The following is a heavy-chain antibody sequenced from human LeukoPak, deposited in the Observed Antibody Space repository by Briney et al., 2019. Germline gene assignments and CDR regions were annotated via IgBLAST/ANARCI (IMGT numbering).Heavy chain of an antibody. Sequence: GGSLRLSCAASGFTFSSYSMNWVRQAPGKGLEWVSYISSSSSTIYYADSVKGRFTVSRDNAKNSLYLQMNSLRAEDTAVYYCARDLKDGSGIRPLNIFDYWGQGTLVTVSS. CDR1: GFTFSSYS. CDR2: ISSSSSTI. CDR3: ARDLKDGSGIRPLNIFDY. J-gene: IGHJ4*02. D-gene: IGHD3-10*01. V-gene: IGHV3-48*04.